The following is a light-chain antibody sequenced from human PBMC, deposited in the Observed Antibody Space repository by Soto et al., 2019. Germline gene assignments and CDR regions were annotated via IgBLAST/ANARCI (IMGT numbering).Light chain of an antibody. V-gene: IGKV3-20*01. Sequence: EIVLTQSPGTLFWSTGERATLSCRASQSVSSSYLVWYQQKPGQAPRLLIYGASSRATGIPDRFSGSGSGTDFTLTISRLEPEDFAVYFCQQYYTSPLTFGGGTKVEIK. CDR1: QSVSSSY. CDR3: QQYYTSPLT. CDR2: GAS. J-gene: IGKJ4*01.